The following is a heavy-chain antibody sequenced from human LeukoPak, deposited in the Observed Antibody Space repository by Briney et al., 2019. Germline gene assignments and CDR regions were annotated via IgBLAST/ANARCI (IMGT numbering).Heavy chain of an antibody. J-gene: IGHJ4*02. Sequence: ASVKVSCKASGYTFTSYGISWVRQAPGQGLEWMGWISAYNGNTNYAQKLQGRVTMTTDTSTSTAYMELRSLRSDDTAVYYCARGFLSLIRYDSSGYYKVDYWGQGTLVTVSS. CDR3: ARGFLSLIRYDSSGYYKVDY. CDR1: GYTFTSYG. CDR2: ISAYNGNT. V-gene: IGHV1-18*01. D-gene: IGHD3-22*01.